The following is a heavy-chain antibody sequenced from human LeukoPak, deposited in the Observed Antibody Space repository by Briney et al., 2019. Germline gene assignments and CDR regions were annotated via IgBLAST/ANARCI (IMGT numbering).Heavy chain of an antibody. CDR3: ARGGDYGYDRIDY. CDR2: IYPSDSDT. D-gene: IGHD5-12*01. CDR1: GYNFPTHW. Sequence: GESLKISCQASGYNFPTHWIGWVRQMPGKGLEWMGIIYPSDSDTRYSPFLQGQVTISADKSINTVYLQWSSVKASDSAIYYCARGGDYGYDRIDYWGQGTQVTVSS. J-gene: IGHJ4*02. V-gene: IGHV5-51*01.